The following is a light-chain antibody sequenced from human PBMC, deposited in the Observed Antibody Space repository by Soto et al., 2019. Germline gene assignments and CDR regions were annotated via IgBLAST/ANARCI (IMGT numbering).Light chain of an antibody. Sequence: QSALTQPASVSGSPGQSITISCTGTSSDVGGYNYVSWYQHHPGKAPKLMIYDVSNRPSGVSNRFSGSKSGNTASLTISGLQAEDEADYYCSSYTSSSTLVFGGGTQLNVL. CDR2: DVS. J-gene: IGLJ2*01. V-gene: IGLV2-14*03. CDR1: SSDVGGYNY. CDR3: SSYTSSSTLV.